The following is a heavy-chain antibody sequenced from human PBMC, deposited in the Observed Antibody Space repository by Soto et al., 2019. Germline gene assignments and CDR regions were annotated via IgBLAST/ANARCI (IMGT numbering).Heavy chain of an antibody. V-gene: IGHV3-23*01. Sequence: WGSLRLSCAASGFPFISYAIIFFRHTPYKGLEWVAGISGGGNDRYYADFVQGRFTFSRDNSRNILYLQMNGLRADDTAMYFCARSLFMVAPDNEPFDYWGQGTLVTVSS. D-gene: IGHD5-12*01. CDR3: ARSLFMVAPDNEPFDY. CDR2: ISGGGNDR. J-gene: IGHJ4*02. CDR1: GFPFISYA.